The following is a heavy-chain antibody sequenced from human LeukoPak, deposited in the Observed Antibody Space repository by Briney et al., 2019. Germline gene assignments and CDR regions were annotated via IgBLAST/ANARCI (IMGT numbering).Heavy chain of an antibody. CDR2: IKPDGGEK. J-gene: IGHJ6*02. CDR1: GFTFSTYR. CDR3: ARAAVAGPGDV. Sequence: GGSLRLSRAASGFTFSTYRMTWVRQAPGKGLEWVANIKPDGGEKYYVDSLKGRFTISRDNAENSLYLQMNSLRAEDTAVYYCARAAVAGPGDVWGQGTTVTVSS. V-gene: IGHV3-7*04. D-gene: IGHD6-19*01.